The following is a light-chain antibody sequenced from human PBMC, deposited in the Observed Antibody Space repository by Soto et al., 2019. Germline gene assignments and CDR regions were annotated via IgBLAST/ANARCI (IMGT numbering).Light chain of an antibody. CDR1: QSVSSY. J-gene: IGKJ1*01. CDR3: LQRSGWPWT. CDR2: DAS. V-gene: IGKV3-11*01. Sequence: EIVLTQSPATLSLSPGERATLSCRASQSVSSYLAWYQQKPGQAPRLLIYDASNRATDIPARFIGSGSGTDFTLTISSLEPEDFAVYYCLQRSGWPWTFGQGTKVEIK.